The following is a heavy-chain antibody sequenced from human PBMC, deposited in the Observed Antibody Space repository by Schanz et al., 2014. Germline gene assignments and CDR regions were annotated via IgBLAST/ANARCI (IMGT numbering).Heavy chain of an antibody. CDR2: IYLSDGST. Sequence: QVLLVQSGAEVKKPGASVKVSCKASGYTFTGHRMHWVRQAPGQGLEWMGRIYLSDGSTRYAQKFQGRVTVTRDTSTTTVYMELSSLRSEDTAVYYCARAAYGGYTSTPLRYWGQGTLVTVSS. D-gene: IGHD5-12*01. CDR1: GYTFTGHR. J-gene: IGHJ4*02. CDR3: ARAAYGGYTSTPLRY. V-gene: IGHV1-46*01.